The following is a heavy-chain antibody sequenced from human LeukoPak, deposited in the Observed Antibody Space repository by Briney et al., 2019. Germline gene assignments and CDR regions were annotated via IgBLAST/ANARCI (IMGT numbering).Heavy chain of an antibody. CDR3: ARARGDTSFGVARNYFDY. V-gene: IGHV4-59*02. CDR1: GGSVSSSY. D-gene: IGHD3-3*01. Sequence: PSETLSLTCTASGGSVSSSYWSWIRQAPGKGLEWIGYIYYSGSTNYNPSLKSRVTVSVDTSKTQFSLKLSSVTAADTAVYYCARARGDTSFGVARNYFDYWGQGTLVTVSS. CDR2: IYYSGST. J-gene: IGHJ4*02.